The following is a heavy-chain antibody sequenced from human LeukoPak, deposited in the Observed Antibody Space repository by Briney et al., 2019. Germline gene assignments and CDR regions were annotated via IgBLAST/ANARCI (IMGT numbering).Heavy chain of an antibody. CDR3: ARSYDFWSGYHKTYNWFDP. D-gene: IGHD3-3*01. Sequence: SETLSLTCAVYGGSFSGYYWSWIRQPPGKGLEWIGEINHSGSTNYNPSLKSRVTISVDTSKNQFSLKLSSVTAADTAVYYCARSYDFWSGYHKTYNWFDPWGQGTLVTVSS. CDR1: GGSFSGYY. J-gene: IGHJ5*02. CDR2: INHSGST. V-gene: IGHV4-34*01.